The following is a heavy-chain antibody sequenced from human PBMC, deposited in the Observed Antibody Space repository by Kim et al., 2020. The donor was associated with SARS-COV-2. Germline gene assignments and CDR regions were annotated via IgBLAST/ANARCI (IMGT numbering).Heavy chain of an antibody. CDR2: ISTSGSTI. J-gene: IGHJ4*02. CDR3: VRRGGAYTVDY. D-gene: IGHD4-17*01. CDR1: GFTFSSYS. V-gene: IGHV3-48*02. Sequence: GGSLRLSCAASGFTFSSYSINWVRQAPGKGLECVAYISTSGSTIYYADSVKGRFTISRDNAKNSLYLQMSSLRDEDTAVYYCVRRGGAYTVDYWGQGTLVTVSS.